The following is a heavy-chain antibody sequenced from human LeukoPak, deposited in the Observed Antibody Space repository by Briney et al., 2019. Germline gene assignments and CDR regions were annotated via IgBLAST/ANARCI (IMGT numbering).Heavy chain of an antibody. CDR1: GFTFSSFG. V-gene: IGHV3-23*01. CDR3: AKLRSSSWLDY. J-gene: IGHJ4*02. Sequence: HAGGSLRLSCAAFGFTFSSFGMSWVRQAPGKGLEWVSAITGTSGGTYYADSVKGRFTISRDNSKNTLYLQMNTLRAEDTAVYYCAKLRSSSWLDYWGQGTLVTVSS. CDR2: ITGTSGGT. D-gene: IGHD6-13*01.